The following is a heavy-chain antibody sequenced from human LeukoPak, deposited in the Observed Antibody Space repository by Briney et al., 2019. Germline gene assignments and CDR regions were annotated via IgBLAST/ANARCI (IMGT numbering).Heavy chain of an antibody. D-gene: IGHD2-8*02. CDR2: IYTRGTT. CDR1: GDSISGGSYY. Sequence: PSQTLSLTCTVSGDSISGGSYYWSWIWQPAGKGLEWIGRIYTRGTTSYNPSLKSRVTISADTSKNQFSLKLSSVTAADTAVYYCARGYWFYFDYWGQGTLVTVSS. CDR3: ARGYWFYFDY. V-gene: IGHV4-61*02. J-gene: IGHJ4*02.